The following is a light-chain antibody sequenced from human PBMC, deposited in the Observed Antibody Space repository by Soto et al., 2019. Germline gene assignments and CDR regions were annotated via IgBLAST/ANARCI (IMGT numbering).Light chain of an antibody. V-gene: IGKV3-11*01. CDR1: QSVSSY. CDR2: DAS. Sequence: EIVLTQSPATLSLSPGERATLSCRASQSVSSYLAWYQKKPGQAPRLLIYDASNRATGIPARFSGSGSGTDFTLTISSLEPEDFAVYYCQQRSNWPPAWTFGQGNKVEIK. CDR3: QQRSNWPPAWT. J-gene: IGKJ1*01.